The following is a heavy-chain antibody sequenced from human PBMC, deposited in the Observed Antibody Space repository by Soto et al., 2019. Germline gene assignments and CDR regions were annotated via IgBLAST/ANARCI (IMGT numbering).Heavy chain of an antibody. D-gene: IGHD3-16*01. J-gene: IGHJ4*02. CDR1: GGSISSYY. CDR2: IYYSGST. CDR3: ARRWGYYFDY. V-gene: IGHV4-59*01. Sequence: PSETLSLTCTVFGGSISSYYWSWIRQPPGKGLEWIGYIYYSGSTNYNPSLKSRVTISVDTSKNQFSLKLSSVTAADTAVYYCARRWGYYFDYWGQGTLVTVSS.